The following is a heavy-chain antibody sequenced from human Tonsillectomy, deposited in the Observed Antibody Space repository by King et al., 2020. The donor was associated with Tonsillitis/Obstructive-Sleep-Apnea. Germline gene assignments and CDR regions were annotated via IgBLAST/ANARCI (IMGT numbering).Heavy chain of an antibody. CDR2: IRSKAYGGTT. D-gene: IGHD3-22*01. J-gene: IGHJ5*02. V-gene: IGHV3-49*04. Sequence: VQLVESGGGLVQPGRSLRLSCTASGFTFGDYAMSWVRQAPGKGLEWVGFIRSKAYGGTTEYAASVKGRFTISRDDSKSIAYLQMNSLKTEDTAVYYCTRVAYYYDSSGYEGWFDPRGQGTLVTVSS. CDR1: GFTFGDYA. CDR3: TRVAYYYDSSGYEGWFDP.